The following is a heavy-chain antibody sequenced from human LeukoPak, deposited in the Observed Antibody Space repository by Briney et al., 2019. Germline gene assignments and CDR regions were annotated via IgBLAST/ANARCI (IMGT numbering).Heavy chain of an antibody. V-gene: IGHV4-34*01. CDR3: XSRGQLPGGY. CDR2: INHSGST. CDR1: GGSFSGYY. Sequence: SETLSLTCAVYGGSFSGYYWSWIRQPPGKGLEWIGEINHSGSTNYNPSIKSRVTISVDTSKNQFSLKLSSVTAADTAVYYCXSRGQLPGGYWGQGTLVTVSS. D-gene: IGHD1-26*01. J-gene: IGHJ4*02.